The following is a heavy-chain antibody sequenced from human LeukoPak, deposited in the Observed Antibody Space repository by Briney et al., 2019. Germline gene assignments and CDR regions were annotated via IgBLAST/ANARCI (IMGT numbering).Heavy chain of an antibody. CDR2: ISSSGSTI. V-gene: IGHV3-11*01. D-gene: IGHD3-10*01. CDR3: AKDISDYYGSGSSAFDI. Sequence: PGGSLRLSCAASGFTFSDYYMSWIRQAPGKGLEWVSYISSSGSTIYYADSVKGRFTISRDNAKNSLYLQMNSLRAEDTALYYCAKDISDYYGSGSSAFDIWGQGTMVTVSS. J-gene: IGHJ3*02. CDR1: GFTFSDYY.